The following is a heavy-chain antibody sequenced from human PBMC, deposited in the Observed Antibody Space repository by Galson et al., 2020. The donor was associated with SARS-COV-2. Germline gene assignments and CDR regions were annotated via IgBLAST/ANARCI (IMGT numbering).Heavy chain of an antibody. Sequence: TGGSLRLSCAASGFTLSSCWMHWVRQAPGKGLGWVSRINSDGSSTSYADSVKGRFTISRDNAKNTLYLQMIRLRAEDTAVYYCARVGSRSGWKYYFDYWGQGTLVTVSS. D-gene: IGHD6-19*01. CDR2: INSDGSST. V-gene: IGHV3-74*01. CDR3: ARVGSRSGWKYYFDY. J-gene: IGHJ4*02. CDR1: GFTLSSCW.